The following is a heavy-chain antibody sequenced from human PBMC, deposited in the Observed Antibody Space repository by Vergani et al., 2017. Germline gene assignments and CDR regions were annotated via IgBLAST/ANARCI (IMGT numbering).Heavy chain of an antibody. J-gene: IGHJ4*02. Sequence: EVQLLESGGGLVQPGGSLRLSCAASGFTFSSYAMSWVRQAPGKGLEWVSSISSSSSYIYYADSVKGRFTISRDNSKNTLYLQMNSLRAEDTAVYYCARDEVHIVVVIASSPAFDYWGQGTLVTVSS. D-gene: IGHD2-21*01. CDR3: ARDEVHIVVVIASSPAFDY. V-gene: IGHV3-21*01. CDR1: GFTFSSYA. CDR2: ISSSSSYI.